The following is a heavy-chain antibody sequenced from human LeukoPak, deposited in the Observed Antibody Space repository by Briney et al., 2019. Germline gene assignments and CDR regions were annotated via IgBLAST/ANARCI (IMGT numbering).Heavy chain of an antibody. CDR3: ARGGFYCGGDCYVDY. CDR1: GGSFSPYY. Sequence: KPSETLSLTCAVYGGSFSPYYWSWIRQPPGKGLEWIGEINHSGSTNYNPSLKSRVTISVDTSKNQFSLRLSSVTAADTAVYYCARGGFYCGGDCYVDYWGQGTLVTASS. J-gene: IGHJ4*02. V-gene: IGHV4-34*01. CDR2: INHSGST. D-gene: IGHD2-21*02.